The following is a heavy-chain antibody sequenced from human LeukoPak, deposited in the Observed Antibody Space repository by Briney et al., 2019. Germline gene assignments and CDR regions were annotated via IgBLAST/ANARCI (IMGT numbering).Heavy chain of an antibody. V-gene: IGHV4-59*01. J-gene: IGHJ4*02. CDR1: GGSISSYY. CDR3: ARERYSSGWYPNY. D-gene: IGHD6-19*01. Sequence: SETLSLTCTVSGGSISSYYWSWIRQPPGKGLEWIGYIYYSGNTMYNPSLKSRVTISVDTSKNQFSLKLSSVTAADTAVYYCARERYSSGWYPNYWGQGTLVTVSS. CDR2: IYYSGNT.